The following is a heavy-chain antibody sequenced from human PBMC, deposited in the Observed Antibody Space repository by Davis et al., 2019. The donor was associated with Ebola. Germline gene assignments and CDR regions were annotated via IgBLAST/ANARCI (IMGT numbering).Heavy chain of an antibody. Sequence: MPSETLSLTCAVYGGSFSGYYWSWIRQPPGKGLEWIGEINHSGSTNYNPSLKSRVTILVDTSKNQFSLKLSSVTAADTAVYYCARDEGYSYGLGYWGQGTLVTVSS. D-gene: IGHD5-18*01. CDR1: GGSFSGYY. CDR3: ARDEGYSYGLGY. J-gene: IGHJ4*02. V-gene: IGHV4-34*01. CDR2: INHSGST.